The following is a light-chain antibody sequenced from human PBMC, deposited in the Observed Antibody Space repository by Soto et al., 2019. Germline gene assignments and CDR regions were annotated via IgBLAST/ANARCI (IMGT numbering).Light chain of an antibody. CDR1: SSNIGSNN. V-gene: IGLV1-44*01. Sequence: QSVLTQPPSASGTPGQRVTISCSGSSSNIGSNNVNWYQQLPGTAPKLLLYSHNQSPSGVPDRFSGSKSGTSASLAISALQSEDEADYYCAAWDDSLNGLLFGGGTKLTVL. CDR2: SHN. J-gene: IGLJ2*01. CDR3: AAWDDSLNGLL.